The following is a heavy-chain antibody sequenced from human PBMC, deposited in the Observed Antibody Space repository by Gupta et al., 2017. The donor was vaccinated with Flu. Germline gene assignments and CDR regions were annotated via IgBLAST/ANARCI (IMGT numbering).Heavy chain of an antibody. J-gene: IGHJ6*02. CDR1: GYSISSGYY. V-gene: IGHV4-38-2*02. D-gene: IGHD2-2*01. Sequence: QVQLQESGPGLVKPSETLSLTCAVSGYSISSGYYWGWIRQPPGKGLEWIGSIYHSGSTYYNPSLKSRVTISVDTSKNQFSLKLSSVTAADTAVYYCARDALRATRKDMDVWGQGTTVTVSS. CDR3: ARDALRATRKDMDV. CDR2: IYHSGST.